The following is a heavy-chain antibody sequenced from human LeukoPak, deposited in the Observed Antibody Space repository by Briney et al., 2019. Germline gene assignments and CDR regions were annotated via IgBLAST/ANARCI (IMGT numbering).Heavy chain of an antibody. D-gene: IGHD1-14*01. CDR2: IRHDGSQT. CDR1: GFIFTDSW. Sequence: PGGSLTLSCAASGFIFTDSWMSWVRQAAGKGLEWVANIRHDGSQTYYLDSVKGRFTISRDNAKNEVYLEMNNLRGADTAVYYCATGANLFQFWGQGTLVTVSS. CDR3: ATGANLFQF. J-gene: IGHJ4*02. V-gene: IGHV3-7*01.